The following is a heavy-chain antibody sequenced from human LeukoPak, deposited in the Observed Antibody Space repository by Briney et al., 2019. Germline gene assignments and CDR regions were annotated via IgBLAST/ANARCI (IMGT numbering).Heavy chain of an antibody. CDR1: GYTFTSYY. D-gene: IGHD5-12*01. CDR3: ARDSGEDIVATTVDY. CDR2: INPSGGST. J-gene: IGHJ4*02. Sequence: ASVKVSCKASGYTFTSYYMHWVRQAPGQGLEWMGIINPSGGSTSYAQKFQSRVTMTRDMSTSTVYMELSSLRSEDTAVYYCARDSGEDIVATTVDYWGQGILVTVSS. V-gene: IGHV1-46*01.